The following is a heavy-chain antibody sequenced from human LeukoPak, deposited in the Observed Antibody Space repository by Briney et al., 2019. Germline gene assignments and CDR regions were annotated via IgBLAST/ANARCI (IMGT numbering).Heavy chain of an antibody. D-gene: IGHD3-22*01. J-gene: IGHJ4*02. V-gene: IGHV3-74*01. Sequence: QLGGSLRLSCVASGFTFSSYWIHWVRQDPRKGLVWVSRISGDGRNINYADSVRGRFTISRDNSKNTLYLQMGSLRAEDMAVYYCARESLSYYDSSGSYSFYFDNWGQGTLVTVSS. CDR1: GFTFSSYW. CDR3: ARESLSYYDSSGSYSFYFDN. CDR2: ISGDGRNI.